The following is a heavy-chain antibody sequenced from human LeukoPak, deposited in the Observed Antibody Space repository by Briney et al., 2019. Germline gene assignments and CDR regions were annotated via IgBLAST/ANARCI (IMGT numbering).Heavy chain of an antibody. D-gene: IGHD6-19*01. V-gene: IGHV3-74*01. CDR2: VNSGGKTT. CDR1: GFSFSSYW. Sequence: TGGSLRLSCAASGFSFSSYWMHWVRQTPGKGLVWVSRVNSGGKTTTYADTVKGRFTISRDNAKNTMYLQMNSLTAEDTAVYFCALSVSGTLINWGQGTLVTVSS. J-gene: IGHJ4*02. CDR3: ALSVSGTLIN.